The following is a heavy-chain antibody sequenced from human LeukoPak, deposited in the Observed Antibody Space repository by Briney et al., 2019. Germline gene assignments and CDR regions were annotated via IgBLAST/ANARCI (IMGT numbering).Heavy chain of an antibody. CDR2: IKLDGSEK. CDR3: ARDQYDTWSRRGNFDS. D-gene: IGHD3-3*01. J-gene: IGHJ4*02. V-gene: IGHV3-7*03. Sequence: PGGSLRLSCVASVFTFGKYWMSWVRQAPWKGLEWVANIKLDGSEKNYVDSVKGRFTISRDNTKNSLYLQMNSLRAEDTAVFYCARDQYDTWSRRGNFDSWGQGTLVIVSS. CDR1: VFTFGKYW.